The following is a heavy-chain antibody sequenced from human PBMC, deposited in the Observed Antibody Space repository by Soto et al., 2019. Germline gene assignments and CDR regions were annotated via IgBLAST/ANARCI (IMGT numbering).Heavy chain of an antibody. V-gene: IGHV3-23*01. CDR3: AKDYRLRSFPFDY. J-gene: IGHJ4*02. D-gene: IGHD3-10*01. Sequence: GGSLRLSCAASGFTFSSYAMSWVCQAPGKGLEWVSAISGSGGSTYYADSVKGRFTISRDNSKNTLYLQMNSLRAEDTAVYYCAKDYRLRSFPFDYWGQGTLVTVSS. CDR2: ISGSGGST. CDR1: GFTFSSYA.